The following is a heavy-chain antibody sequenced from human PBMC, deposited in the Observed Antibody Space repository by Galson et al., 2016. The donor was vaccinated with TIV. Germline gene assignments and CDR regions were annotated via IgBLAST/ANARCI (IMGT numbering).Heavy chain of an antibody. V-gene: IGHV3-23*01. CDR1: GFSLSDYA. D-gene: IGHD1-14*01. J-gene: IGHJ6*02. Sequence: SLRLSCAASGFSLSDYAMTWVRQAPGKGLEWVPDISGRGGTTHYADSVQGRFTISRDNSKNPLYLHMSSLRAEDTALYYCARGPTTRRGYYGLDIWGQGTTVTVSS. CDR2: ISGRGGTT. CDR3: ARGPTTRRGYYGLDI.